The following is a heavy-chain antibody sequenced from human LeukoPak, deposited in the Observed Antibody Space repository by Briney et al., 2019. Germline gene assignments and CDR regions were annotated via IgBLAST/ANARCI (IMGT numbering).Heavy chain of an antibody. J-gene: IGHJ4*02. Sequence: LSLTCTVSGGSISSYYWSWIRQPPGKGLERVSGISWNSGSIGYADSVKGRFTISRDNAKNSLYLQMNSLRAEDTALYYCAKDNNDSSGYYDYWGQGTLVTVSS. D-gene: IGHD3-22*01. V-gene: IGHV3-9*01. CDR1: GGSISSYY. CDR3: AKDNNDSSGYYDY. CDR2: ISWNSGSI.